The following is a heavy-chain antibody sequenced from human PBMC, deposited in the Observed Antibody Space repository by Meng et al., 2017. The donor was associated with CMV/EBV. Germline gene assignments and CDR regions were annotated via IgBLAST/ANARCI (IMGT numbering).Heavy chain of an antibody. CDR2: TYYRSKWYN. CDR1: GDSVPSNSAA. D-gene: IGHD3-10*01. CDR3: ARVAMVRGVITSYYFDY. V-gene: IGHV6-1*01. J-gene: IGHJ4*02. Sequence: TLSLTCAISGDSVPSNSAAWNWIRQSPSRGLEWLGRTYYRSKWYNDYAVSVKSRITINPDTSKNQFSLKLSSVTAADTAVYYCARVAMVRGVITSYYFDYWGQGTLVTVSS.